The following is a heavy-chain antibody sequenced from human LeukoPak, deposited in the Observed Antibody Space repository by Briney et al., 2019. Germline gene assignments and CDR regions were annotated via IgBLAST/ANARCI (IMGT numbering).Heavy chain of an antibody. CDR1: GFTFSSYW. D-gene: IGHD4-17*01. J-gene: IGHJ4*02. V-gene: IGHV3-7*01. CDR3: ARDRDYGDYVCDY. Sequence: PGGSLRLSCAASGFTFSSYWMSWVRQAPGKGLEWVANIKQDGSEKYYVDSVKGRFTVSRDNAKNSLYLQMNSLRAEDTAVYYCARDRDYGDYVCDYWGQGTLVTVSS. CDR2: IKQDGSEK.